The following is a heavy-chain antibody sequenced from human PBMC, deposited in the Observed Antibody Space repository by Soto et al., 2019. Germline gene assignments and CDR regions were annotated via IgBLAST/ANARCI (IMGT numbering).Heavy chain of an antibody. CDR3: ARDLPYRFGELLYLASFDY. CDR1: GDTSSGDA. J-gene: IGHJ4*02. CDR2: IIPMFGTT. V-gene: IGHV1-69*05. Sequence: GASVKVSCKASGDTSSGDALSWVRQAPGQGLEWMGGIIPMFGTTSYPQKFQGRVTMTTDTSTSTAYMELRSLRSDDTAVYYCARDLPYRFGELLYLASFDYWGQGTLVTVSS. D-gene: IGHD3-10*01.